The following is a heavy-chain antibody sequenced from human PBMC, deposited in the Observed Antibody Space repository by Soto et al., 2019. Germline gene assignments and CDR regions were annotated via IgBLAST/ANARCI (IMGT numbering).Heavy chain of an antibody. CDR1: GGSFSDYY. J-gene: IGHJ4*02. Sequence: TLSLTCAVYGGSFSDYYWSWLRQPPGKGLEWIGEINHSGNTYYNPSLKSRVTISVDTSKNQFSLKLSSVTAADTAVYYCAREGGGYCSGGSCQVDYWGQGTLVTVSP. CDR2: INHSGNT. CDR3: AREGGGYCSGGSCQVDY. V-gene: IGHV4-34*01. D-gene: IGHD2-15*01.